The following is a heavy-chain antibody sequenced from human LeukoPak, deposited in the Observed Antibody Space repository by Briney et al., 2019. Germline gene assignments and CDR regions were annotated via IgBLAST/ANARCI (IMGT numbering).Heavy chain of an antibody. CDR1: GASGSDGGYI. J-gene: IGHJ4*02. D-gene: IGHD5-12*01. CDR3: ASHYSGFNWGIDY. Sequence: SATLVITGTESGASGSDGGYIWSLSRQPPGKGLEWIGFVFPIGNTKYNPSLKSRVTMSGDMSKNQFSLKLSSVTAADRAAYYCASHYSGFNWGIDYWGQGTLVAVSS. V-gene: IGHV4-61*08. CDR2: VFPIGNT.